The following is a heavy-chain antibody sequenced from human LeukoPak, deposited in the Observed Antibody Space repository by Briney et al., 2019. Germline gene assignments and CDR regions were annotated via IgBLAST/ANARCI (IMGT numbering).Heavy chain of an antibody. CDR3: ARVGLKMATLPFDY. V-gene: IGHV1-69*01. Sequence: SVTVSCTASGGTFISYAISWVRQAPGQGLEWMGGIIPIFGTANYAQKFQGRVTITADESTSTAYMELSSLRSEDTAVYYCARVGLKMATLPFDYWGQGTLVTVSS. J-gene: IGHJ4*02. D-gene: IGHD5-24*01. CDR1: GGTFISYA. CDR2: IIPIFGTA.